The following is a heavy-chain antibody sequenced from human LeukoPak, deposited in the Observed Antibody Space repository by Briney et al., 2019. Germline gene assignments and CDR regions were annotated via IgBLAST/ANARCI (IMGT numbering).Heavy chain of an antibody. V-gene: IGHV4-34*01. CDR3: ARHEGIDCSGGSCYRISDY. J-gene: IGHJ4*02. D-gene: IGHD2-15*01. Sequence: SETLSLTCAVYGGSFSGYYWSWIRQPPGKGLEWIGEINHSGSTNYNPSLKSRVTISVDTSKNQFSLKLSSVTAADTAVYYCARHEGIDCSGGSCYRISDYWGQGTLVTVSS. CDR1: GGSFSGYY. CDR2: INHSGST.